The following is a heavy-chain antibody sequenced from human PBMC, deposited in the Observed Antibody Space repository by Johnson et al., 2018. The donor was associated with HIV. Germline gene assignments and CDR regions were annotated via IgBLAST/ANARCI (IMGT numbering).Heavy chain of an antibody. J-gene: IGHJ3*01. CDR1: GFTVSSNY. Sequence: QVQLVESGGGLIQPGGSLRLSCAASGFTVSSNYMSWVRQAPGKGLECLSYISSSGISIYYIDSVKGRFTISRDNAKNSLYLQMSSLRAEDTAVYFCARDSTPWGVAYVGYAFDLWGQGTMVTVTS. CDR2: ISSSGISI. D-gene: IGHD7-27*01. V-gene: IGHV3-11*04. CDR3: ARDSTPWGVAYVGYAFDL.